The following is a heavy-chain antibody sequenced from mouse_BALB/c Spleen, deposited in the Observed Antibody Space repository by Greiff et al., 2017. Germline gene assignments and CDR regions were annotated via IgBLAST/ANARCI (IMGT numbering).Heavy chain of an antibody. CDR3: ARDYGNYSYYAMDY. D-gene: IGHD2-1*01. CDR2: ISSGGSYT. Sequence: EVKVVESGGGLVKPGGSLKLSCAASGFTFSSYAMSWVRQSPEKRLEWVAEISSGGSYTYYPDTVTGRFTISRDNAKNTLYLEMSSLRSEDTAMYYCARDYGNYSYYAMDYWGQGTSVTVSS. CDR1: GFTFSSYA. V-gene: IGHV5-9-4*01. J-gene: IGHJ4*01.